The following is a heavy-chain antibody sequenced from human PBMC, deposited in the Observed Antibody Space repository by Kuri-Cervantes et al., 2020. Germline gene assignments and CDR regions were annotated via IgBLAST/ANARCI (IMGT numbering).Heavy chain of an antibody. V-gene: IGHV3-74*01. CDR2: INSDGSST. J-gene: IGHJ6*03. CDR3: VTERRNYYLDV. Sequence: GGSLRLSCAASGFTFSSYWMHWVRQAPGKGLVWVSRINSDGSSTSYADSVKGRFTISRDNAKNTLYLQMNSLRAEDTAVYYCVTERRNYYLDVWGKGTTVTVSS. CDR1: GFTFSSYW.